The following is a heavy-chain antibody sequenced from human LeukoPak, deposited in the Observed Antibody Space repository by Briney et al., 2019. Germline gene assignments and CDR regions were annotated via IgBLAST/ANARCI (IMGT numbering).Heavy chain of an antibody. J-gene: IGHJ6*02. V-gene: IGHV3-74*01. CDR1: GFTFNRYW. CDR3: VRLAYCSGGSCFGMDV. Sequence: GGSLRLSCAASGFTFNRYWMHWVRQTPGKGPVWVSHINSDGSSTNYADSVKGRFTISRDNAKNTLYLQMNSLRAEDTAVYYCVRLAYCSGGSCFGMDVWGQGITVTVSS. D-gene: IGHD2-15*01. CDR2: INSDGSST.